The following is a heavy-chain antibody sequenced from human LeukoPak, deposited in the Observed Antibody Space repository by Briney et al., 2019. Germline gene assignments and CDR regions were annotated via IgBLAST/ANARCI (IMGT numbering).Heavy chain of an antibody. CDR1: GYSFTSYW. J-gene: IGHJ4*02. CDR3: ARRGSWEFNY. Sequence: GESLKISCKGSGYSFTSYWIGWVRQMPGKGLEGMGIIYPGDSDTRYSPSFQGQVTISAHKSISTAFLQWNSLRASDTAMYYCARRGSWEFNYWGQGTLVTVSS. V-gene: IGHV5-51*01. CDR2: IYPGDSDT. D-gene: IGHD3-10*01.